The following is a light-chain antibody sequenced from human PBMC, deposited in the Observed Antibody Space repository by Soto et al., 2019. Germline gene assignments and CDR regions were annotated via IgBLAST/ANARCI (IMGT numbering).Light chain of an antibody. CDR1: QSVSSNY. CDR3: QQRSNWPLT. V-gene: IGKV3-11*01. Sequence: ESVLTNSPVTLSLYQGERATLSCRASQSVSSNYLAWYQQKPGQAPRLLIYGASNRATGIPARFSGSGSGTDFTLTISSLEPEDFAVYYCQQRSNWPLTFGPVTKVDIK. J-gene: IGKJ3*01. CDR2: GAS.